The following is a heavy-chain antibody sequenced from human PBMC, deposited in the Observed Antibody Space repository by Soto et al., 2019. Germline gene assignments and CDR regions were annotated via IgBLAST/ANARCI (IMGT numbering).Heavy chain of an antibody. Sequence: GGSLRLSCAASGFTVSSNYMSWVRQAPGKGLEWVSVIYSGGSTYYADSVKGRFTISRHNSKNTLYLQMNSLRAEDTAVYYCADSSSTGYYTGSNFDYWGQGTLVTVSS. D-gene: IGHD3-9*01. CDR3: ADSSSTGYYTGSNFDY. J-gene: IGHJ4*02. CDR1: GFTVSSNY. CDR2: IYSGGST. V-gene: IGHV3-66*01.